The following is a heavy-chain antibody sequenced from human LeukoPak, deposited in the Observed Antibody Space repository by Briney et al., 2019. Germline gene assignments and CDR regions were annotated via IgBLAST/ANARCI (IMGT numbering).Heavy chain of an antibody. CDR1: GFAFSGYS. J-gene: IGHJ4*02. D-gene: IGHD7-27*01. Sequence: GGSLRLSGAASGFAFSGYSMNWVRQAPGKGLEWIANTRGSGSGMGSGSYYAGAVQGRFTISRDNAKNSLYLQMNSLRAEDTAFYYCARDDNWGFDYWGQGALVTVSS. V-gene: IGHV3-21*05. CDR3: ARDDNWGFDY. CDR2: TRGSGSGM.